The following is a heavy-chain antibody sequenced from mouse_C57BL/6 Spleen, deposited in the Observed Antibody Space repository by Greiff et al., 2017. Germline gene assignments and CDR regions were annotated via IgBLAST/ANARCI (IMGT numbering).Heavy chain of an antibody. Sequence: VQLKESGGGLVKPGGSLKLSCAASGFTFSSYAMSWVRQTPEKRLEWVATISDGGSYTYYPDNVKGRFTISRDNAKNNLYLQMSHLKSEDTAMYYCARDDYYGNYGARDYWGQGTSVTVSS. CDR1: GFTFSSYA. J-gene: IGHJ4*01. D-gene: IGHD2-1*01. CDR3: ARDDYYGNYGARDY. CDR2: ISDGGSYT. V-gene: IGHV5-4*01.